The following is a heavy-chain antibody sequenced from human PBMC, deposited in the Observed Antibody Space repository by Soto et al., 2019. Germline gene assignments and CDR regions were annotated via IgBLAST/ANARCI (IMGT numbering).Heavy chain of an antibody. CDR3: ARDQMGVLTPAHSFDY. Sequence: GASVKVSCKASGYTFTSYGISWVRQAPGQGLEWMGWISAYNGNTNYAQKLQGRVTMTTDTSTSTAYMELRSLRSDDTAVYYCARDQMGVLTPAHSFDYWGQGTLVTVSS. CDR2: ISAYNGNT. V-gene: IGHV1-18*01. D-gene: IGHD3-16*01. J-gene: IGHJ4*02. CDR1: GYTFTSYG.